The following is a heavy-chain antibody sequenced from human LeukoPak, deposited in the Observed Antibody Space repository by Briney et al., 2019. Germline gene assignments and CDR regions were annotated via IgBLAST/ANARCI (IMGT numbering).Heavy chain of an antibody. CDR3: ATPGKIVATTGAEYFQH. Sequence: SVKVSCKASGGTFSSYAISWVRQAPGEGLEWMGGIIPIFGTANYAQKFQGRVTITADESTSTAYMELSSLRSEDTAVYYCATPGKIVATTGAEYFQHWGQGTLVTVSS. CDR2: IIPIFGTA. D-gene: IGHD5-12*01. CDR1: GGTFSSYA. J-gene: IGHJ1*01. V-gene: IGHV1-69*13.